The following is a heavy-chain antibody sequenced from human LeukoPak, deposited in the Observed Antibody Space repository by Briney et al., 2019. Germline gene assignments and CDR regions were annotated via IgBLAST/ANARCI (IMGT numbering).Heavy chain of an antibody. CDR2: VYYDGRT. V-gene: IGHV4-59*07. CDR1: TGSFSSSY. J-gene: IGHJ4*02. CDR3: TRGTGWLTTD. D-gene: IGHD5-12*01. Sequence: SDTLSLTCTVSTGSFSSSYWSWFRQPPGKGLEWIGYVYYDGRTNYHPSLKGRVTISLDTSKNQFSLKLTSVAAADTAVYYCTRGTGWLTTDWGQGTLVTVSS.